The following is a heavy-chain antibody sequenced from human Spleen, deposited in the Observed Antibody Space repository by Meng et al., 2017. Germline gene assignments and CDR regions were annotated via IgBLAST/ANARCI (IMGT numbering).Heavy chain of an antibody. CDR1: AFTFTTYG. D-gene: IGHD6-19*01. V-gene: IGHV1-18*01. CDR3: ARESHGSGWDYFDC. Sequence: QVQLAQSGAEVKKPGASVRGSCKASAFTFTTYGISWVRQAPGQGLEWMGWSSGYNGDTKYAQKFQGRVTMTTDTSTSTAYMELRSLRSDDTAVYYCARESHGSGWDYFDCWGQGTLVTVSS. CDR2: SSGYNGDT. J-gene: IGHJ4*02.